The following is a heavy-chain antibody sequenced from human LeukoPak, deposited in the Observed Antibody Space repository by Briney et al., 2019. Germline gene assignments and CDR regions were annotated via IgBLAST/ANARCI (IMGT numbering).Heavy chain of an antibody. CDR1: GFTLDDYA. V-gene: IGHV3-9*01. J-gene: IGHJ3*02. CDR2: ISWNSGSI. D-gene: IGHD3-22*01. CDR3: AKDILRDSSGDDGSHAFDI. Sequence: PGGSLSLSCAASGFTLDDYAMRWVRQAPGKGLEWVSGISWNSGSIGYADSVKGRFTISRYNAKTSLYLQMNSLRAEDTALYYCAKDILRDSSGDDGSHAFDIWGQGTMVTVSS.